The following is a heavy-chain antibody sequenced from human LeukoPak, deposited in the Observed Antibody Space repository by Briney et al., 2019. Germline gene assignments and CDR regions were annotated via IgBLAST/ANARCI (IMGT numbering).Heavy chain of an antibody. CDR1: GGSFSGYY. D-gene: IGHD3-10*01. J-gene: IGHJ4*02. CDR3: ATDGAVVRGIIDY. Sequence: SETLSLTCAVYGGSFSGYYWSWIRQPPGKGLEWIGEINHSGSTNYNPSLKSRVTISVDTSKNQFSLKLSSVTAADTAVYYCATDGAVVRGIIDYWGQGTLVTVSS. V-gene: IGHV4-34*01. CDR2: INHSGST.